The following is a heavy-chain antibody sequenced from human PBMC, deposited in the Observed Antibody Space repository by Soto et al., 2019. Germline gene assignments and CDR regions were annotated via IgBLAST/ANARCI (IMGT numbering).Heavy chain of an antibody. V-gene: IGHV4-31*03. Sequence: PSETLSLTCTVSGGSISSGGYYWSWIRQHPGKGLEWIGYIYYSGSTYYNPSLKSRVTISVDTSKNQFSLKLSSVTAADTAVYYCARDFVTGPPVAGTAVRHFSGQGTTVTVSS. J-gene: IGHJ6*02. CDR3: ARDFVTGPPVAGTAVRHF. CDR2: IYYSGST. D-gene: IGHD6-19*01. CDR1: GGSISSGGYY.